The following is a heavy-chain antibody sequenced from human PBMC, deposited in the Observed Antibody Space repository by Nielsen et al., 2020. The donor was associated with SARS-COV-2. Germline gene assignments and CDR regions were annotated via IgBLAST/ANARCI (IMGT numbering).Heavy chain of an antibody. Sequence: GGSLRLSCAASGFTFSSYSMNWVRQAPGKGLEWVSYISSSSSTIYYADSVKGRFTISRDNAKNSLYLQMNSLRAEDTAVYYCAREVVAATNPTNWFDPWGQGTLVTVSS. CDR2: ISSSSSTI. D-gene: IGHD2-15*01. J-gene: IGHJ5*02. V-gene: IGHV3-48*04. CDR1: GFTFSSYS. CDR3: AREVVAATNPTNWFDP.